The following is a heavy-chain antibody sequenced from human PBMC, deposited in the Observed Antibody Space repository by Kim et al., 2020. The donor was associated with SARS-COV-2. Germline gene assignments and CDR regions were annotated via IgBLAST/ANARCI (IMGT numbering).Heavy chain of an antibody. CDR3: VKEAAVAATVVANWIDS. V-gene: IGHV3-33*06. CDR2: IWYDGSTQ. Sequence: GGSLRLSCATSGFSFSDYGMHWVRQAPGKAPQWVAVIWYDGSTQFYADSVKGRFTISRDNSRKTLSLQMNSLRDEDTAMYYCVKEAAVAATVVANWIDSWGQGTLVTVSS. CDR1: GFSFSDYG. D-gene: IGHD6-19*01. J-gene: IGHJ5*01.